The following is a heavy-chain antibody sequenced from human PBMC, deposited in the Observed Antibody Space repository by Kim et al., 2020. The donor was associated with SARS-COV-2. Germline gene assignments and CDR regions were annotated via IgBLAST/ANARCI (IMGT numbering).Heavy chain of an antibody. CDR2: ISSSGSTI. D-gene: IGHD5-18*01. J-gene: IGHJ6*02. CDR1: GFTFSDYY. Sequence: GGSLRLSCAASGFTFSDYYMSWIRQAPGKGLEWVSYISSSGSTIYYADSVKGRFTISRDNAKNSLYLQMNSLRAEDTAVYYCARDEGTDTAMVSHYYYYGMDVWGQGTTVTVSS. CDR3: ARDEGTDTAMVSHYYYYGMDV. V-gene: IGHV3-11*01.